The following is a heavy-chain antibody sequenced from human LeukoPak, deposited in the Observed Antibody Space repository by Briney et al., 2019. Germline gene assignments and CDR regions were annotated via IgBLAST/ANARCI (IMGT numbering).Heavy chain of an antibody. CDR3: ARGRITMVRGVIISRWFDP. Sequence: SETLSLTCAVYGGSFSGYYWSWIRQPPGKGLEWLGEINHSGSTNYNPSLKSRVTISVDTSKNQFSLKLSSVTAADTAVYYCARGRITMVRGVIISRWFDPWGQGTLVTVSS. CDR1: GGSFSGYY. J-gene: IGHJ5*02. CDR2: INHSGST. D-gene: IGHD3-10*01. V-gene: IGHV4-34*01.